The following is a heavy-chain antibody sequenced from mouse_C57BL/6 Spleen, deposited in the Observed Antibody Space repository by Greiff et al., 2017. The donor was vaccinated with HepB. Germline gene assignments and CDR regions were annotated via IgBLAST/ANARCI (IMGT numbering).Heavy chain of an antibody. CDR1: GFTFSSYG. CDR2: ISSGVSYT. Sequence: DVQLVESGGDLVKPGGSLKLSCAASGFTFSSYGMSWVRQTPDKRLAWVATISSGVSYTYYPDSVKGRFTISRDNAKNTLYLQMSSLKSEDTAMYYCARHSITTVEGYAMDYWGQGTSVTVSS. D-gene: IGHD1-1*01. J-gene: IGHJ4*01. V-gene: IGHV5-6*01. CDR3: ARHSITTVEGYAMDY.